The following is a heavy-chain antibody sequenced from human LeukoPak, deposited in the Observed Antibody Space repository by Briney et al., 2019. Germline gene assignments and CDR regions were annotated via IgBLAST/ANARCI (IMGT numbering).Heavy chain of an antibody. CDR3: ARPRTYYDFWRGCPPFDY. J-gene: IGHJ4*02. CDR2: IIPIFGTA. CDR1: GGTFSSYA. Sequence: GASVKVSCKASGGTFSSYAISWVRQAPGQGLEWMGGIIPIFGTANYAQKFQGRVTITADESTSTVYMELSSLRSEDTAVYYCARPRTYYDFWRGCPPFDYWGQGTLVTVSS. V-gene: IGHV1-69*13. D-gene: IGHD3-3*01.